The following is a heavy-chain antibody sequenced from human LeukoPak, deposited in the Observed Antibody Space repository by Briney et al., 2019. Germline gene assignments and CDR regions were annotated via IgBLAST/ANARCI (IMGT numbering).Heavy chain of an antibody. J-gene: IGHJ3*02. D-gene: IGHD1-26*01. V-gene: IGHV1-24*01. CDR2: FDPEDGGT. Sequence: GASVKVSCKVSGYTLTELSMHWVRQAPGKGLEWMGGFDPEDGGTIYAQKFQGRVTMTEDTSTDTAYMELSSLRSEDTAVYYCAAQWELLRNAFDIWGQGTMVTVSS. CDR3: AAQWELLRNAFDI. CDR1: GYTLTELS.